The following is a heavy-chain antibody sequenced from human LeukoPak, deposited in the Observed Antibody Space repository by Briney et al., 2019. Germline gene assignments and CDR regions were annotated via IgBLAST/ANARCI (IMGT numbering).Heavy chain of an antibody. CDR1: GYSISSGYY. CDR2: IYHSGST. J-gene: IGHJ5*02. Sequence: SETLSLTCAVSGYSISSGYYWGWIRQPPGKGLEWIGNIYHSGSTYYNPSLKSRVTISVDTSKNQFSLKLSSVTAADTAVYYCAEGGGGFLEWLPYNWFDPWGQGTLVTVSS. V-gene: IGHV4-38-2*01. CDR3: AEGGGGFLEWLPYNWFDP. D-gene: IGHD3-3*01.